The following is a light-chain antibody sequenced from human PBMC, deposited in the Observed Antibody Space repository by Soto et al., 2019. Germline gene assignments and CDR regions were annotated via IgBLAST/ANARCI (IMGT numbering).Light chain of an antibody. Sequence: DIQMTQSPSTLSASIGDRVTITCRASQSINNWLAWYQLKPGKAPKLLIYKASSLESGVPSRFSGSGSGTEFTLTISSLQPDDFATYHCQQYNSGSTFGQGTKLEIK. CDR1: QSINNW. CDR3: QQYNSGST. J-gene: IGKJ2*01. CDR2: KAS. V-gene: IGKV1-5*03.